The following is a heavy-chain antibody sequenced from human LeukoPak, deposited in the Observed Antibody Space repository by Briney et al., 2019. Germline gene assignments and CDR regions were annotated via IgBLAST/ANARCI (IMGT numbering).Heavy chain of an antibody. CDR2: IRISGGAT. Sequence: GGSLRLSCAASGFTFTSYSMNWVRQAPRKGLEWVSGIRISGGATYYADSVKGRFTISRDTSKDTLYLQMHSLRAEDTAVYYCVRAAPRDCSSTSCSLFDSWGQGTLVTVSS. V-gene: IGHV3-23*01. CDR1: GFTFTSYS. D-gene: IGHD2-2*01. CDR3: VRAAPRDCSSTSCSLFDS. J-gene: IGHJ4*02.